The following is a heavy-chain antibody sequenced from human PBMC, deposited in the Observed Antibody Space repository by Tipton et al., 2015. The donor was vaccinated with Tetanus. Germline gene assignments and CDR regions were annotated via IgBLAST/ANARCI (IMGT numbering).Heavy chain of an antibody. Sequence: SLRLSCAASGFTFNNYAMSWVRQTPGKGMEWVSTFSGGIDTTYYADSVRGRFTISRDKSRNTVHLQMDSLRAEDTALYYCAREADCSGGSCFSGDFDNWGQGTQVTVSS. D-gene: IGHD2-15*01. V-gene: IGHV3-23*01. CDR3: AREADCSGGSCFSGDFDN. CDR2: FSGGIDTT. CDR1: GFTFNNYA. J-gene: IGHJ4*02.